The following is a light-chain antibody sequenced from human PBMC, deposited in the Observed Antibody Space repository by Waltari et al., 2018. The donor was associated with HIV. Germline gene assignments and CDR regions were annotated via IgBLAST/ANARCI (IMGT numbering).Light chain of an antibody. J-gene: IGLJ2*01. Sequence: QPVLTQPPSASASLGASVTLTCTLSSRSSNYKVAWYQQRPGKGPRFVMRVGTGGIVGSKGDGIPDRFSVLGSGLNRYLTIKNIQEEDESDYHCGADHGSGSNFVSVFGGGTKLTVL. CDR2: VGTGGIVG. CDR1: SRSSNYK. CDR3: GADHGSGSNFVSV. V-gene: IGLV9-49*01.